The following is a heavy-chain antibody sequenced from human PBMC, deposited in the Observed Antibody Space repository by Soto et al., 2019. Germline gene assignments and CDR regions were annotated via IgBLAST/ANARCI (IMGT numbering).Heavy chain of an antibody. CDR3: ARTWDLQYYFDY. CDR1: GGTFSSYA. V-gene: IGHV1-69*13. D-gene: IGHD1-26*01. CDR2: IIPIFGTA. J-gene: IGHJ4*02. Sequence: GASVKVSCKASGGTFSSYAISWVRQAPGQGLEWMGGIIPIFGTANYAQKFQGRVTITADESTSTAYMELSSLGSEDTAVYYCARTWDLQYYFDYWGQGILVTVSS.